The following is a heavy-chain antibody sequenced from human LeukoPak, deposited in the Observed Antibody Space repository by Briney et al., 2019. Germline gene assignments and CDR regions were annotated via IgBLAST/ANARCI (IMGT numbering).Heavy chain of an antibody. V-gene: IGHV3-74*01. J-gene: IGHJ3*02. CDR2: FKRDGII. Sequence: GGSLRLSCAASGFSVSTFSMHWVRQVPGKGLVWVSRFKRDGIISYADSVRGRFTISRDNARNTLLLQMNSLRAEDTAVYYCAAEDTTLFKDAFDIWGLGTMVTVSS. CDR3: AAEDTTLFKDAFDI. CDR1: GFSVSTFS. D-gene: IGHD1-1*01.